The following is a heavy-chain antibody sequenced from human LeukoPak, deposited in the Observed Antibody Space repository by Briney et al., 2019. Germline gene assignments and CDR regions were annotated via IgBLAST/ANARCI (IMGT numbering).Heavy chain of an antibody. CDR2: IYYDGTI. CDR1: GGSITNPTYY. CDR3: ARSLSYFFDF. J-gene: IGHJ4*02. V-gene: IGHV4-39*01. Sequence: SETLSLTCTVSGGSITNPTYYWGWIRQPPGKGLEWIGTIYYDGTIYYNPSLKRRVTISVDTSKNQISLKLSSVSAADTAAYYCARSLSYFFDFWGQGTLVTVSS.